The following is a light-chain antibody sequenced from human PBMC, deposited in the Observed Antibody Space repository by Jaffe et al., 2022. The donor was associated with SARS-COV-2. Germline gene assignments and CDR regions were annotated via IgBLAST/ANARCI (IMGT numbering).Light chain of an antibody. J-gene: IGKJ1*01. CDR2: LGS. Sequence: DIVMTQSPLSLPVTPGEPASISCRSSQSLLHSNGYNYLDWYLQKPGQSPQLLIYLGSNRASGVPDRFSGSGSGTELTLKISRVEAEDVGVYYCMQALQTPPTFGQGTKVEIK. CDR3: MQALQTPPT. CDR1: QSLLHSNGYNY. V-gene: IGKV2-28*01.